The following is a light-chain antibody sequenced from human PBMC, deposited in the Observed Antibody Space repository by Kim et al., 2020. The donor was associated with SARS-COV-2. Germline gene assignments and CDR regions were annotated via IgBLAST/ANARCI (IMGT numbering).Light chain of an antibody. J-gene: IGKJ3*01. CDR3: MQGTHWPFN. Sequence: AASISCMSSQSLVYSVGNIYLNCFHQRPDQSLRLLNDKVSTRDSGVPDILSSSGSGNDFTLQISRVEAEDVGVYYCMQGTHWPFNFGPGTKVDIK. CDR2: KVS. V-gene: IGKV2-30*01. CDR1: QSLVYSVGNIY.